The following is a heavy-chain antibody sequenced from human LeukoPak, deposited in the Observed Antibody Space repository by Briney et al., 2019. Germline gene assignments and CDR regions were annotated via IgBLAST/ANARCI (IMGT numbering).Heavy chain of an antibody. CDR1: GGSFGGYY. Sequence: SETLSLTCAVYGGSFGGYYWSWIRQPPGKGLEWIGEINHSGSTNYNPSLKSRVTISVDTSKNQFSLKLSSVTAADTAVYYCARDGGSTEAFDIWGQGTMVTVSS. D-gene: IGHD2-2*01. CDR3: ARDGGSTEAFDI. CDR2: INHSGST. V-gene: IGHV4-34*01. J-gene: IGHJ3*02.